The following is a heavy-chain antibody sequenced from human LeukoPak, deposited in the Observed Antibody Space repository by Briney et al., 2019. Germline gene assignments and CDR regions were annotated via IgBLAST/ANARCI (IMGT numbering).Heavy chain of an antibody. Sequence: SVKVSCKASGGTFSSYAISWVRQAPGQGLEWMGGIIPIFGTANYAQKFQGRVTITADESTSTAYVELSSLRSEDTAVYYCARDRQLDPTEDAFDIWGQGTMVTVSS. J-gene: IGHJ3*02. D-gene: IGHD1-1*01. V-gene: IGHV1-69*13. CDR1: GGTFSSYA. CDR3: ARDRQLDPTEDAFDI. CDR2: IIPIFGTA.